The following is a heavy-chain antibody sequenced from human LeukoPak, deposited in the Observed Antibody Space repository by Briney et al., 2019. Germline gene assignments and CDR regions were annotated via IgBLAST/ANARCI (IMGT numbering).Heavy chain of an antibody. CDR2: IYYSGST. Sequence: PSETLSLTCTVSGGSVSSGSYYWSWIRQPPGKGLEWIGSIYYSGSTYYNPSLKSRVTISVDTSKNQFSLKLNSVTPADTAVYYCARAPQDGSNWSHYFDHWGRGALVTVSS. V-gene: IGHV4-39*07. D-gene: IGHD6-13*01. CDR1: GGSVSSGSYY. J-gene: IGHJ4*02. CDR3: ARAPQDGSNWSHYFDH.